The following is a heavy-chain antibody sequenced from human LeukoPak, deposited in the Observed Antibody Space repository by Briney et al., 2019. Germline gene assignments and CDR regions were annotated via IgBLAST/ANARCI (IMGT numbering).Heavy chain of an antibody. CDR1: GYSFTSYW. J-gene: IGHJ4*02. V-gene: IGHV5-51*01. Sequence: GESLKISCKGSGYSFTSYWIAWVRQMPGKCLEWMGFIYPGDSDTRYSPSFQGQVTFSADKSIRTAYLRWSSLKASDTAMYYCARHSTYGDYGDCWGQGTLVTVSS. CDR2: IYPGDSDT. D-gene: IGHD4-17*01. CDR3: ARHSTYGDYGDC.